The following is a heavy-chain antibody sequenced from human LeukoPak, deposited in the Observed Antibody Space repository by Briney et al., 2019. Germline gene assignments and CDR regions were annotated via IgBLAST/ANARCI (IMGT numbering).Heavy chain of an antibody. V-gene: IGHV4-61*01. J-gene: IGHJ3*02. Sequence: PSETLSLTCTVSGGSVSSGSDYWTWIRQPAGKGLEWIGYISYSGSTNFNPSLKSRVTISVDTSKNQFSLNLSSVTAADTAVYYCARRGTGGRSFDIWGQGTTVTVSS. CDR3: ARRGTGGRSFDI. D-gene: IGHD2-8*02. CDR2: ISYSGST. CDR1: GGSVSSGSDY.